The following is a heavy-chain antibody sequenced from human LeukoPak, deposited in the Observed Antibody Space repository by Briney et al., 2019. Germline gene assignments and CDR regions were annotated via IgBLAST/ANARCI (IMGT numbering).Heavy chain of an antibody. CDR3: ARPGYYDSSGYFAFDI. Sequence: PSETLSLTCTVSGGSISSYYWSWIRQPPGKGLEWIGYIYYSGSTSYNPSLKSRVTISVDTSKNQFSLKLSSVTAADTAVYYCARPGYYDSSGYFAFDIWGQGTMVTVSS. D-gene: IGHD3-22*01. CDR2: IYYSGST. J-gene: IGHJ3*02. CDR1: GGSISSYY. V-gene: IGHV4-59*08.